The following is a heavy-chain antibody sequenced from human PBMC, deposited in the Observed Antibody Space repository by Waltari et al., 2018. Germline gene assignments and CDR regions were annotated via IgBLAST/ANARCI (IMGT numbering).Heavy chain of an antibody. D-gene: IGHD3-10*01. CDR2: IYSGGST. CDR1: GFTFSSYA. Sequence: EVQLLESGGGLVQPGGSLRLSCAASGFTFSSYAMSWVRQAPGKGLEWVSVIYSGGSTYYADSGKGRFTISRDNSKNTLYLQMNSLRAEDTAVYYWAKGQQLWFGRALGYWGQGTLVTVSS. CDR3: AKGQQLWFGRALGY. V-gene: IGHV3-23*03. J-gene: IGHJ4*02.